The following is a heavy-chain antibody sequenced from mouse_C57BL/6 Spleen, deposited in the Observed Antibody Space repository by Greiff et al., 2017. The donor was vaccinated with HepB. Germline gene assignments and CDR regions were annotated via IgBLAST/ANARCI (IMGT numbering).Heavy chain of an antibody. CDR3: ASGRNGYYVKAMDY. D-gene: IGHD2-3*01. CDR2: IWSGGST. V-gene: IGHV2-2*01. CDR1: GFSLTSYG. Sequence: QVQLQESGPGLVQPSQSLSITCTVSGFSLTSYGVHWVRQSPGKGLEWLGVIWSGGSTDYNAAFISRLSISQDNYKSQVFIKMNSLQAYDTSIYYWASGRNGYYVKAMDYWGQGTSVTVSS. J-gene: IGHJ4*01.